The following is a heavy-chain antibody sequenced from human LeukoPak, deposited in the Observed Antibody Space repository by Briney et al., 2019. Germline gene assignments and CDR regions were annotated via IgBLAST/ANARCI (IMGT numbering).Heavy chain of an antibody. J-gene: IGHJ4*02. CDR3: ARTLYSHDSSGRWGY. Sequence: GGSLRLSCAASGFNFDIYWMSWVRQAPGKGLEWVANIKQDGSDNYHVDSVKGRFTISRDNARNSLYLQMNSLRAEDTAVYYCARTLYSHDSSGRWGYWGQGTLVTVSS. D-gene: IGHD3-22*01. CDR2: IKQDGSDN. V-gene: IGHV3-7*01. CDR1: GFNFDIYW.